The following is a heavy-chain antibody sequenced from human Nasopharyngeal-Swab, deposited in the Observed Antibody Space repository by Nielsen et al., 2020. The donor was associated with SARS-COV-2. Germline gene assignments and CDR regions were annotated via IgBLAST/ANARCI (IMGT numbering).Heavy chain of an antibody. CDR3: ARGIAVAARGWFDP. D-gene: IGHD6-19*01. CDR2: INAGNGNT. CDR1: GYTFTSYA. J-gene: IGHJ5*02. V-gene: IGHV1-3*01. Sequence: ASVKVSCKASGYTFTSYAMHWVRQAPGQRLEWMGWINAGNGNTKYSQKFQGRVTITRDTSASTAYMELSSLRFEDTAVYYCARGIAVAARGWFDPWGQGTLVTVSS.